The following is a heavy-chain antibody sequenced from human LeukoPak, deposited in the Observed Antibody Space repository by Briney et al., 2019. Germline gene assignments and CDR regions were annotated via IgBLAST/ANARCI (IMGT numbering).Heavy chain of an antibody. CDR1: GGSFSGYY. CDR2: INHSGST. J-gene: IGHJ4*02. D-gene: IGHD2-2*01. Sequence: SETLSLTCAVYGGSFSGYYWSWIRQPPGKGLEWIGEINHSGSTNYNPSLKSRVTISVDTSKNQFSLKLSSVTAADTAVYYCARGVTHIPAAMLFDYWGQGTLVTVSS. CDR3: ARGVTHIPAAMLFDY. V-gene: IGHV4-34*01.